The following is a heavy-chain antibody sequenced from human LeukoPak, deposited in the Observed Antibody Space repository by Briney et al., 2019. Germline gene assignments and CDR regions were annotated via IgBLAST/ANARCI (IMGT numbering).Heavy chain of an antibody. CDR1: EFTLNNYE. CDR3: ARGRPYNWNDGIDY. D-gene: IGHD1-1*01. CDR2: ISSNGKRI. J-gene: IGHJ4*02. Sequence: GGSLRLSCAASEFTLNNYEMPWVGQAPGKGLEWVSYISSNGKRIHYADSVKGRFTISRDNAKKSVYLELNSLRVEHTPVYYCARGRPYNWNDGIDYWGQGILVTVSS. V-gene: IGHV3-48*03.